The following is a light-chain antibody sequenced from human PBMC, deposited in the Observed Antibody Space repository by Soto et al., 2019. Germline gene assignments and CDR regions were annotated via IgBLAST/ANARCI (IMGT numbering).Light chain of an antibody. CDR1: QTISTW. V-gene: IGKV1-5*03. Sequence: DIQMTQSPSTLSASLGDRVIITCRASQTISTWLAWYQHKPGTAPKLLIYQASSLEAGVPSRFSGSGSGTEFTLTISSLQPDDFATYYYQHYNSYSEAFGQGTKVDIK. J-gene: IGKJ1*01. CDR2: QAS. CDR3: QHYNSYSEA.